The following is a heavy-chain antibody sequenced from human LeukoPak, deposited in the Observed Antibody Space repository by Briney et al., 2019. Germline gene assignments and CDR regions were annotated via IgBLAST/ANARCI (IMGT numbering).Heavy chain of an antibody. CDR2: INTDGSIT. CDR1: GFTFSDYW. CDR3: AKGPGDGYNYFDY. D-gene: IGHD5-24*01. Sequence: PGGSLRLSCAASGFTFSDYWIHWVRQAPGKGLVWFSRINTDGSITNYADSVKGRFSISRDNAKNTLYLQMNSLRAEDTAVYYCAKGPGDGYNYFDYWGQGTLVTVSS. V-gene: IGHV3-74*01. J-gene: IGHJ4*02.